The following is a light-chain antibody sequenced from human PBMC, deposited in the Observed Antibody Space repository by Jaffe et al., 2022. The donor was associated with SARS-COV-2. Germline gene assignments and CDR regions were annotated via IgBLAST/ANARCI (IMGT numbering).Light chain of an antibody. CDR1: QAISSY. CDR2: AAS. V-gene: IGKV1-9*01. Sequence: DIQLTQSPSFLSASVGDRVTITCRASQAISSYLAWYQQKPGRAPKLLIYAASTLQSGVPARFSGSGSGTEFTLTISSLQPEDFATYYCQQLNNYPRTFGQGTNVEI. CDR3: QQLNNYPRT. J-gene: IGKJ1*01.